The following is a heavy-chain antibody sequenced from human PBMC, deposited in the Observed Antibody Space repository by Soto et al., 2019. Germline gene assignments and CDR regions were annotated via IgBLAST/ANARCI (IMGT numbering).Heavy chain of an antibody. Sequence: PGEFLKISCKGSGYSFTSYWIGWVRQMPGKGLEWMGITYPGDSDTRYSPSFQGQVTISADKSISTAYLQWSSLKASDTAMYYCARRDSSSWYNAFDIWGQGTMVTVSS. V-gene: IGHV5-51*01. D-gene: IGHD6-13*01. CDR1: GYSFTSYW. CDR3: ARRDSSSWYNAFDI. J-gene: IGHJ3*02. CDR2: TYPGDSDT.